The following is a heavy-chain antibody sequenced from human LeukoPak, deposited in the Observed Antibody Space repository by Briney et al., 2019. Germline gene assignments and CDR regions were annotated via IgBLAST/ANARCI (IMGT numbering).Heavy chain of an antibody. V-gene: IGHV4-59*01. CDR1: GGSISSYY. CDR2: IYYIGST. CDR3: ARGGIVGSRTNWFDP. Sequence: SETLSLTCTVSGGSISSYYWSWIRQPPGKGLEWIGYIYYIGSTNYNPSLKSRVTISLDTSKSQFSLKLTSVTPADTAVYYCARGGIVGSRTNWFDPWGQGILVTVSS. J-gene: IGHJ5*02. D-gene: IGHD1-26*01.